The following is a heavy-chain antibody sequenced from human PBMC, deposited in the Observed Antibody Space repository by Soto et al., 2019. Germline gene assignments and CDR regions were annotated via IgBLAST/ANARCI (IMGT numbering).Heavy chain of an antibody. CDR1: GFTFSSYG. Sequence: GGSLRLSCAASGFTFSSYGMHWVRQAPGKGLEWVAVISYDGSNKYYADSVKGRFTISRDNSKNTLYLQMNSLRAEDTAVYYCAKDSTARFFGAFDIWGQGTMVTVSS. D-gene: IGHD6-6*01. CDR2: ISYDGSNK. CDR3: AKDSTARFFGAFDI. V-gene: IGHV3-30*18. J-gene: IGHJ3*02.